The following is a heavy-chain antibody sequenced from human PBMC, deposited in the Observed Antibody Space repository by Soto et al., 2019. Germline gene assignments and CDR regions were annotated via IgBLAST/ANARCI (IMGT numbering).Heavy chain of an antibody. CDR2: INPNSGGT. CDR3: ARDLARSSSPMYYFDY. J-gene: IGHJ4*02. V-gene: IGHV1-2*04. Sequence: ASVKVSCKASGYTFTGYYIHWVRQAPGRGLEWMGWINPNSGGTNYAQKFQGWVTMTRDTSISTAYMELSRLRSDDTAVYYCARDLARSSSPMYYFDYWGQGTLVTVSS. D-gene: IGHD6-13*01. CDR1: GYTFTGYY.